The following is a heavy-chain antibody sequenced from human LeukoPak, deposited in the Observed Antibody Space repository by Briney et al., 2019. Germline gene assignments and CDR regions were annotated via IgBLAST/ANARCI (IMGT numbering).Heavy chain of an antibody. CDR3: ARHTIPGPAYYYYYMDV. CDR2: IDYSGST. D-gene: IGHD2-2*01. J-gene: IGHJ6*03. Sequence: SETLSLTCTVSSGSISSTSYYWGWIRQPPGKGLEWIGTIDYSGSTYYNPSLGSRVTISVDMSKNQFSLKLRSVTAADTAVYYCARHTIPGPAYYYYYMDVWGKGTTVTVSS. CDR1: SGSISSTSYY. V-gene: IGHV4-39*01.